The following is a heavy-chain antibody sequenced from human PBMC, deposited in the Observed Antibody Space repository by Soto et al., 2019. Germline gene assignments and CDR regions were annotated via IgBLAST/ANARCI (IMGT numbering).Heavy chain of an antibody. Sequence: SEPLSLTCTFYGGTFTNNYWTWIRRPPGKGLEWIGQINHSGSTSYNPSLKSRLTISVEASERRFSLKVNSVTAADTAVYYCVKRSLLMAPTWGQGIQVTVSS. V-gene: IGHV4-34*08. CDR2: INHSGST. CDR3: VKRSLLMAPT. D-gene: IGHD1-1*01. CDR1: GGTFTNNY. J-gene: IGHJ4*02.